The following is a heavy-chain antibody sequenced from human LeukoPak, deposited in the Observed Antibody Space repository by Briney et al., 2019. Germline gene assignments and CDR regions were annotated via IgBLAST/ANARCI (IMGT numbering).Heavy chain of an antibody. Sequence: KPGGSLRLSCAASGFTFSSYSMNWVRQAPGKGLEWVSSISSSSSYIYYADSVKGRFTISRDNAKNSLYLQMNSLRAEDTAVYYCARRNLGGQGSAFDIWGQGTMVTVSS. J-gene: IGHJ3*02. D-gene: IGHD1-14*01. CDR1: GFTFSSYS. V-gene: IGHV3-21*01. CDR2: ISSSSSYI. CDR3: ARRNLGGQGSAFDI.